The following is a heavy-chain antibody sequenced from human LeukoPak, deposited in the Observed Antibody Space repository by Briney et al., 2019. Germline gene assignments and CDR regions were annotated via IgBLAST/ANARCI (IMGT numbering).Heavy chain of an antibody. V-gene: IGHV3-21*06. Sequence: GGSLRLSCTVSGFTFSTYTMNWVRQAPGKGLEWVSSITAISTSIYYADSVKGRFTISRDNAKNSLFLQMSSLRADDTAVYFCAKERPHGMDVWGQGTTVTVSS. CDR2: ITAISTSI. J-gene: IGHJ6*02. CDR1: GFTFSTYT. D-gene: IGHD6-6*01. CDR3: AKERPHGMDV.